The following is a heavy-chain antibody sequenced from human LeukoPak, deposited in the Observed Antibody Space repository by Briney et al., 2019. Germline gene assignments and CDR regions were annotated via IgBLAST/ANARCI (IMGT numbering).Heavy chain of an antibody. CDR2: IYYSGST. CDR1: GGSISSGDYY. Sequence: SQTRSLTCTVSGGSISSGDYYWSWIRQPPGKGLEWIGNIYYSGSTYYNPSLKSRVTISVDTSKNQFSLKLSSVTAADTAVYYCATVLYYYDSSGYYRPDAFDIWGQGTMVTVSS. D-gene: IGHD3-22*01. CDR3: ATVLYYYDSSGYYRPDAFDI. V-gene: IGHV4-30-4*01. J-gene: IGHJ3*02.